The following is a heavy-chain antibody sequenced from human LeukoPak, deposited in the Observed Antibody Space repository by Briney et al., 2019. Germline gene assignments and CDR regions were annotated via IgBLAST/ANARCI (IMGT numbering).Heavy chain of an antibody. J-gene: IGHJ6*02. CDR1: GFTFSSYA. Sequence: GGSLRLSCAASGFTFSSYAMSWVRQAPGKGLEWVSAISGSGGSTYYADSVKGRFTISRDNSKNTLYLQTNSLRAEDTAVYYCAKTTSSYYYYYGMDVWGQGTTVTVSS. CDR3: AKTTSSYYYYYGMDV. CDR2: ISGSGGST. V-gene: IGHV3-23*01. D-gene: IGHD2-2*01.